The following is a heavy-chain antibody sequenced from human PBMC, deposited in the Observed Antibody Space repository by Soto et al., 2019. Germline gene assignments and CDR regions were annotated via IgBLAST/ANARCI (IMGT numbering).Heavy chain of an antibody. CDR2: ISYDGSNK. CDR3: ARGGDIVVVPAAIHYYYGMDV. J-gene: IGHJ6*02. Sequence: QVQLVESGGGVVQPGRSLRLSCAASGFTFSSYAMHWVRQAPGKGLEWVAVISYDGSNKYYADSVKGRFTISRDNSKNTLYLQMNSLRAEDTAVYYCARGGDIVVVPAAIHYYYGMDVWGQGTTVTVSS. CDR1: GFTFSSYA. V-gene: IGHV3-30-3*01. D-gene: IGHD2-2*01.